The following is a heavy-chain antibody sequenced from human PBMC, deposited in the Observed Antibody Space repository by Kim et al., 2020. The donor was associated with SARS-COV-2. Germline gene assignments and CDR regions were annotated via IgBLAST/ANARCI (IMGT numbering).Heavy chain of an antibody. CDR1: GFTFSSYG. Sequence: GGSLRLSCAASGFTFSSYGMHWVRQAPGKGLEWVAVISYDGSNKYYADSVKGRFTISRDNSKNTLYLQMNSLRAEDTAVYYCARDNMVRRVIDYWGQGTLVTVSS. CDR2: ISYDGSNK. CDR3: ARDNMVRRVIDY. D-gene: IGHD3-10*01. J-gene: IGHJ4*02. V-gene: IGHV3-33*05.